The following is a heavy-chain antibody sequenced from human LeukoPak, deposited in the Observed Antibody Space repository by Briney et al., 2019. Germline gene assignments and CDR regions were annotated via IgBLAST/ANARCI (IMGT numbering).Heavy chain of an antibody. CDR3: ARLYGVFSDGDGYCSG. D-gene: IGHD2-21*01. Sequence: GGSLKLSCAASGFMFSGYWMTWVRQTPGKRLEWVANIKQDGSEKKYVDSVKGRFTISRDNAKNSLSLQMNSLRAEDTAVYYCARLYGVFSDGDGYCSGWGQGTLVTVSS. J-gene: IGHJ4*02. CDR2: IKQDGSEK. V-gene: IGHV3-7*01. CDR1: GFMFSGYW.